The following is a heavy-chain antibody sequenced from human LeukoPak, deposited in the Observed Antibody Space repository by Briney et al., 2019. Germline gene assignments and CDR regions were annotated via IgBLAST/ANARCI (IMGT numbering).Heavy chain of an antibody. V-gene: IGHV3-15*01. CDR3: TTDPYYHDSSGYFTIFDY. CDR2: IKSKSDGGTT. D-gene: IGHD3-22*01. Sequence: GGSLTLSCAASGFTFSNAWMSWVRQAPGKGLEWVGRIKSKSDGGTTDYAAPVKGRFTISRDDSKNTLYLQMNSLKTEDTAVYYCTTDPYYHDSSGYFTIFDYWGQGTLVSVSS. CDR1: GFTFSNAW. J-gene: IGHJ4*02.